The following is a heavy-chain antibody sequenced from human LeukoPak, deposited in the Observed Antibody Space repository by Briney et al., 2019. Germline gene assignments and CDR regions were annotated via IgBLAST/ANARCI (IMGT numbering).Heavy chain of an antibody. CDR3: ASPTKQDTVVDQYSGSTRHYYGMDV. V-gene: IGHV1-8*01. D-gene: IGHD5-12*01. CDR2: MNPNSGNT. Sequence: ASVEVSCKASGYTFSNYDINWVRQAPGRGLEWTGSMNPNSGNTGSAQKFQGRVTMTRSTSISTAYMELTSLRSEDRAVYYCASPTKQDTVVDQYSGSTRHYYGMDVWGQGTTVIVSS. CDR1: GYTFSNYD. J-gene: IGHJ6*02.